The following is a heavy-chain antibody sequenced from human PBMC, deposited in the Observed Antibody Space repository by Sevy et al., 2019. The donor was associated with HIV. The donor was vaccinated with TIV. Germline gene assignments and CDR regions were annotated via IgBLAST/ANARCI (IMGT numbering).Heavy chain of an antibody. J-gene: IGHJ4*02. CDR1: GDSVSSNSAA. V-gene: IGHV6-1*01. CDR3: AREHTYYDFWSGYSGDYFDY. D-gene: IGHD3-3*01. Sequence: QSQTLSLTCAISGDSVSSNSAAWNWIRQSASRGLEWLGRTYYRSKCYNDYAVSVKSRITINPDTSKNQFSLQLNSVTPEDTAVYYCAREHTYYDFWSGYSGDYFDYWGQGTLVTVSS. CDR2: TYYRSKCYN.